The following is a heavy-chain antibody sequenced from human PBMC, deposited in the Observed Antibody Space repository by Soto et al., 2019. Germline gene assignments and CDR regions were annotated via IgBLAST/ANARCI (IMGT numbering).Heavy chain of an antibody. V-gene: IGHV4-31*03. D-gene: IGHD2-15*01. Sequence: SETLSLTCTVSGGSISSGGYYWSWIRQHPGKGLEWIGYIYYSGSTYYNPSLKSRVTISVDTSKNQFSLKLSSVTAADTAVYYCARDTLYNCSGGSCYPHWGQGTLVTVSS. CDR1: GGSISSGGYY. J-gene: IGHJ4*02. CDR2: IYYSGST. CDR3: ARDTLYNCSGGSCYPH.